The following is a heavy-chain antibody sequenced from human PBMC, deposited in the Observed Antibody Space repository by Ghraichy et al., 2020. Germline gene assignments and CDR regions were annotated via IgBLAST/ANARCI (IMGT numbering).Heavy chain of an antibody. V-gene: IGHV3-21*01. CDR3: ASRCSSPTCYSSLVDY. CDR1: GFPFSSYT. J-gene: IGHJ4*02. D-gene: IGHD2-2*01. Sequence: GGSLRLSCAASGFPFSSYTMSWVRQAPGKGLEWVSSISSSSSYIYYADSVKGRFTISRDNAKNSLYLQMNSLRAEDTAVYYCASRCSSPTCYSSLVDYWGQGSLVTVSS. CDR2: ISSSSSYI.